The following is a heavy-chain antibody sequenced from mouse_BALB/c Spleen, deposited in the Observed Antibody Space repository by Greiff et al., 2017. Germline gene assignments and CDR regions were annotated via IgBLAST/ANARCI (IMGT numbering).Heavy chain of an antibody. D-gene: IGHD1-1*01. Sequence: EVQLMESGGGLVKPGGSLKLSCAASGFTFSSYSMSWVRQTPEKRLEWVATISSGGSYTYYPDSVKGRFTISRDNAKNTLYLQMSSLKSEDTAMYYCTRDLYGSSPVYAMDYWGQGTSVTVSS. CDR3: TRDLYGSSPVYAMDY. CDR1: GFTFSSYS. CDR2: ISSGGSYT. J-gene: IGHJ4*01. V-gene: IGHV5-6-4*01.